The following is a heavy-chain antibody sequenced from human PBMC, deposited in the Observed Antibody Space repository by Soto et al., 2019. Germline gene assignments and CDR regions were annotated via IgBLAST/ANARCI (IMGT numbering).Heavy chain of an antibody. CDR1: GGSISSGGYY. D-gene: IGHD3-9*01. J-gene: IGHJ6*02. CDR2: IYYSGST. CDR3: ARVSAELRYFDWIYGMDV. Sequence: SETLSLTCTVSGGSISSGGYYWSWIRQHPGKGLEWIGYIYYSGSTYYNPSLKSRVTISVDTSKNQFSLKLSSVTAADTAVYYSARVSAELRYFDWIYGMDVWGQGTTVTVSS. V-gene: IGHV4-31*03.